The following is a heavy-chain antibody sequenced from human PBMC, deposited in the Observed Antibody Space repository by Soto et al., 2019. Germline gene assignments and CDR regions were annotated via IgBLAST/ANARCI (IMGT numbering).Heavy chain of an antibody. CDR3: ARVKLRVFGTTGTTSIILQWFDP. Sequence: SETLSLTCTVSGGSISSYYWSWIRQPPGKGLEWIGYIYYSGSTNYNPSLKSRVTISVDTSKNQFSLKLSSVTAADTAVYYCARVKLRVFGTTGTTSIILQWFDPWGQGTLVTVSS. J-gene: IGHJ5*02. CDR1: GGSISSYY. V-gene: IGHV4-59*01. D-gene: IGHD1-1*01. CDR2: IYYSGST.